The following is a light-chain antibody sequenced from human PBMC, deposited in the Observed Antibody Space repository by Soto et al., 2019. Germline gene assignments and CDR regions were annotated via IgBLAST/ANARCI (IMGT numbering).Light chain of an antibody. CDR2: HAS. CDR3: QQYDSWPRT. V-gene: IGKV3-15*01. Sequence: EIVMTQSPASMSVSPGETATLSCRASQRVGVNLAWYQQKPGQAPRLLIYHASPRATGVPARFSGSGSGTDFTLTISSLQSEDIAFFYCQQYDSWPRTFGQGTKVDIK. CDR1: QRVGVN. J-gene: IGKJ1*01.